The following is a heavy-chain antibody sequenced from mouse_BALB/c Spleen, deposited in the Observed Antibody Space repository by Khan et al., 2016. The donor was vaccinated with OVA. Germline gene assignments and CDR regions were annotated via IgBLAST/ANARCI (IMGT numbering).Heavy chain of an antibody. Sequence: VQLKESGPGLVKPSQSLSLTCTVTGYSITSGYGWNWIRQFPGNKLEWMGYISYSGSTNYNPSLKSLISITRDTSQNQFFLQLNSVTTEDTATYYCARTARIKYWGQGTTLTVSS. D-gene: IGHD1-2*01. CDR2: ISYSGST. CDR3: ARTARIKY. V-gene: IGHV3-2*02. CDR1: GYSITSGYG. J-gene: IGHJ2*01.